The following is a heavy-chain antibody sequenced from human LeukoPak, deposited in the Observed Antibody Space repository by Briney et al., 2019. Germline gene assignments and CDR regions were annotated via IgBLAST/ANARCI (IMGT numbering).Heavy chain of an antibody. V-gene: IGHV3-23*01. Sequence: GGSLRLSCAASGFTFSSYAMSWVRQAPGKGLEWVSAISGSGGSTYYADSVKGRFTISRDNSKNTLYLQMNSLRAEDTAVYYCAKDGYSGYDFDYYYYYMDVWGKGTTASVSS. CDR3: AKDGYSGYDFDYYYYYMDV. CDR1: GFTFSSYA. CDR2: ISGSGGST. D-gene: IGHD5-12*01. J-gene: IGHJ6*03.